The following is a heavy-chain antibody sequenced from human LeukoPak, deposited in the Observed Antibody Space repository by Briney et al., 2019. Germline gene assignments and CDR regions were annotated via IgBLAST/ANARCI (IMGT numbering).Heavy chain of an antibody. Sequence: GGSLRLSCAASGFTFSGSAMHWVRQASGKGLEWVGRIRSKANSYATAYAASVKGRLTISRDDSKNTAYLQMNSLKTEDTAVYYCTRQLTIFGVGDYYYMDVWGKGTTVTVSS. CDR2: IRSKANSYAT. J-gene: IGHJ6*03. CDR3: TRQLTIFGVGDYYYMDV. CDR1: GFTFSGSA. V-gene: IGHV3-73*01. D-gene: IGHD3-3*01.